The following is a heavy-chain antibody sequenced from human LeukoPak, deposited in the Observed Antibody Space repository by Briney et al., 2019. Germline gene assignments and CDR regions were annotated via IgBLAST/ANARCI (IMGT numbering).Heavy chain of an antibody. CDR3: AKDATYYYYGMDV. CDR2: ITWNGGSI. CDR1: GFTFGDHA. Sequence: GGSLRLSCAASGFTFGDHAMHWIRQAPGKGLEWVSGITWNGGSIGYADSVKGRFTISRDNAKNSLYLQMNSLRPEDTALYYCAKDATYYYYGMDVWGQGTTVTVSS. V-gene: IGHV3-9*01. D-gene: IGHD1-26*01. J-gene: IGHJ6*02.